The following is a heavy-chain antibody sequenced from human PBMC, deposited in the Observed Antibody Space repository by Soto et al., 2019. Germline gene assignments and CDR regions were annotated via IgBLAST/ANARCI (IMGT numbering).Heavy chain of an antibody. Sequence: GGSLRLSCAASGFTFSSYGLHWVRQAPGKGLEWVAVIWYDGSNKYYADSVKGRFTSSRDNSKNTLYLQMNSLRAEDTAVYYCARDRGSNCSSTSCYARRWFDPWGQRTLVNVSS. V-gene: IGHV3-33*01. J-gene: IGHJ5*02. CDR3: ARDRGSNCSSTSCYARRWFDP. CDR2: IWYDGSNK. CDR1: GFTFSSYG. D-gene: IGHD2-2*01.